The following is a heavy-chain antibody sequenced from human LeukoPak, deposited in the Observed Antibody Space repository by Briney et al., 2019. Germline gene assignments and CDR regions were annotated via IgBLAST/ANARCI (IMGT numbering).Heavy chain of an antibody. D-gene: IGHD2-21*02. Sequence: GRSLRLSCAASGFTFDDYAMHWVRQAPGKGLEWVSGISWNSGSIGYADSVKGRFTISRDNAKNSLYLQMNSLRAEDTALYYCAKSGDWRGGGYFQHWGQGTLVTVSS. V-gene: IGHV3-9*01. CDR3: AKSGDWRGGGYFQH. CDR1: GFTFDDYA. CDR2: ISWNSGSI. J-gene: IGHJ1*01.